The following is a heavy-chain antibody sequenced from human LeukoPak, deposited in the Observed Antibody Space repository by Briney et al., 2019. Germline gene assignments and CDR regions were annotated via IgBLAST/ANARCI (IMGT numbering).Heavy chain of an antibody. CDR3: ARAGYGYGALDY. CDR1: GGSISSYY. D-gene: IGHD5-18*01. CDR2: IYYSGST. V-gene: IGHV4-59*01. J-gene: IGHJ4*02. Sequence: PSETLSLTCTVSGGSISSYYWSWIRQPPGKGLEWIGYIYYSGSTNYNPSLKSRVTISVDTSKNQFSLKLSSVTAADTAVYYCARAGYGYGALDYWGQGTLVTVSS.